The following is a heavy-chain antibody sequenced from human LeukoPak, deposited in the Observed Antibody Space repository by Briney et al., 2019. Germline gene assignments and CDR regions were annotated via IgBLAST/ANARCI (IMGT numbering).Heavy chain of an antibody. J-gene: IGHJ4*02. V-gene: IGHV3-21*01. CDR2: ISSSSSNI. D-gene: IGHD1-7*01. CDR3: ARAHNWKYGSFDF. Sequence: GGSLRLSCAASGFTFSSYSMNWVRQAPGKGLEWVSCISSSSSNIYYADSVKGRFTISRDNPKNSLYLQMNSLRAEDTAVYYCARAHNWKYGSFDFWGQGTLVTVSS. CDR1: GFTFSSYS.